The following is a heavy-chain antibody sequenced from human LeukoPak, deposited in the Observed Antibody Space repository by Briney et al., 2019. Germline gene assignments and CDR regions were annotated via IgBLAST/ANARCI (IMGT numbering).Heavy chain of an antibody. CDR3: AKGMGYYDGMDV. D-gene: IGHD1-26*01. J-gene: IGHJ6*02. CDR1: GFTFSSYA. CDR2: LSGSGGYT. V-gene: IGHV3-23*01. Sequence: GGSPRLSCAASGFTFSSYAMTWVRQAPGKGLEWVSSLSGSGGYTYHANSVKGRFTISRDNSKNTLYLRMNSLRAEDTAVYYCAKGMGYYDGMDVWGQGTTVTVSS.